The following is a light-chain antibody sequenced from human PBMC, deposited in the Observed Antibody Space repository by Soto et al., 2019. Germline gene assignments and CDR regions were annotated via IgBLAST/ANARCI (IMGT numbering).Light chain of an antibody. CDR1: QSLFQSTYNQNY. CDR2: WAS. J-gene: IGKJ4*01. CDR3: QQYRSPPPT. V-gene: IGKV4-1*01. Sequence: DIVMTQSPDSLAVALGERATINCKSSQSLFQSTYNQNYLTWYQQKPGQPPKLLIYWASTRESGVPDRFSGSGSGTDFTLTISSLQAEYAAVYYCQQYRSPPPTFGGGTKVEIK.